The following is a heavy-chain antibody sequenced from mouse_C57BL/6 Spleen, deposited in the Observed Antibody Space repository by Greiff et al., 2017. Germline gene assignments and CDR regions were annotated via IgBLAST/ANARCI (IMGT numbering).Heavy chain of an antibody. CDR3: ARGAIRVYFDY. CDR1: GYTFTSYW. J-gene: IGHJ2*01. V-gene: IGHV1-69*01. Sequence: VQLQQPGAELVMPGASVKLSCKASGYTFTSYWMHWVKQRPGQGLEWIGEIDPSDSYTNYNQKFQGKSTLTVDKSSSTAYMQLSSLTSEDSAVYYCARGAIRVYFDYWGQGTTLTVSS. CDR2: IDPSDSYT.